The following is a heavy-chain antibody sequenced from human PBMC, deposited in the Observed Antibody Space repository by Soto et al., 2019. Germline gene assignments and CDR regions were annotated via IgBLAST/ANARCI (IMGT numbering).Heavy chain of an antibody. J-gene: IGHJ5*02. CDR2: ISAYNGNT. V-gene: IGHV1-18*01. CDR3: ARAILRYFDWLLYSDWFDP. Sequence: ASVKVSCKASGYTFTSYGISWVRQAPGQGLEWMGWISAYNGNTNYAQKLQGRVTMTTDTSTSTAYMELRSLRSDDTAVYYCARAILRYFDWLLYSDWFDPWGQGTLVTVSS. CDR1: GYTFTSYG. D-gene: IGHD3-9*01.